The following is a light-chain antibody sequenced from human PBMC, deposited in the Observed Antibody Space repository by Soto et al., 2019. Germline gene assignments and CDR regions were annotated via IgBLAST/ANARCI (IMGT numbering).Light chain of an antibody. J-gene: IGKJ5*01. CDR2: DTS. Sequence: EIVLTQSPATLSLSPGEGATLSCRASQSVSSSLAWYQQKPGQAPRLLIYDTSNRATGIPAGFSGSGSGTDFNLAISRLEPEDLETYYDPQSSNWITFGQGTRLEIE. V-gene: IGKV3-11*01. CDR3: PQSSNWIT. CDR1: QSVSSS.